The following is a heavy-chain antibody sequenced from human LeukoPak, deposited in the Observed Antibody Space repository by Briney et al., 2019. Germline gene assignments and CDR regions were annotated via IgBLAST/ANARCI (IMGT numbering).Heavy chain of an antibody. J-gene: IGHJ3*02. Sequence: SETLSLTCAVYGGSFSGYYWSWIRQPPGKGLEWIGEINHSGSTNYNPSLKSRVTTSVDTSKNQFSLKLSSVTAADTAVYYCARVLRITMIVVVITRAFDIWDQGTMVTVSS. V-gene: IGHV4-34*01. CDR1: GGSFSGYY. D-gene: IGHD3-22*01. CDR2: INHSGST. CDR3: ARVLRITMIVVVITRAFDI.